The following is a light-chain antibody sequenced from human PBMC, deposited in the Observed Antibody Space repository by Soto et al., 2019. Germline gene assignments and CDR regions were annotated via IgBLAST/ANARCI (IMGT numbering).Light chain of an antibody. J-gene: IGKJ5*01. CDR3: FQGLQTPPIT. CDR2: LGS. Sequence: DILLTQSPLSLPVIPGEPASISCRSSQSLQYSNGYNYLDWYFQKPGQSPQLLISLGSTRASGVPDRFSGSGSGTDFTLKISRVEADDVGVYYCFQGLQTPPITFGQGTRLEI. CDR1: QSLQYSNGYNY. V-gene: IGKV2-28*01.